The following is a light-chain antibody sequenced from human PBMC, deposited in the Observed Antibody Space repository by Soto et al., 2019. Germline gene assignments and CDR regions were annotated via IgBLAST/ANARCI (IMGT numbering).Light chain of an antibody. V-gene: IGKV1-6*01. CDR3: LQDYNYPRT. CDR2: AAS. Sequence: AIQLTQSPSSLSASVGDRVTITCRASQGIRNDLGWYQHKPGKAPKLLIHAASSLQSGVPSRFSGSGSGTDFTLTIDSLQPEDFATYYCLQDYNYPRTFGQGTKVDIK. J-gene: IGKJ1*01. CDR1: QGIRND.